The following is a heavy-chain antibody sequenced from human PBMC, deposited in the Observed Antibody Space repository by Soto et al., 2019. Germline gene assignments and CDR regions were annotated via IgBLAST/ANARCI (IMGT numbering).Heavy chain of an antibody. CDR1: GFTFSHYA. CDR2: MSYDGSNE. CDR3: AKDGSHNFDY. D-gene: IGHD1-26*01. Sequence: QVQLVESGGGVVQPGRSLRLSCAASGFTFSHYAMHWVRQAPGKGLEWVALMSYDGSNEYYADSVKGRFTIWRDNSKNALYFQMNSLRAEDTAVYYCAKDGSHNFDYWGQRTLVTVSS. J-gene: IGHJ4*02. V-gene: IGHV3-30*18.